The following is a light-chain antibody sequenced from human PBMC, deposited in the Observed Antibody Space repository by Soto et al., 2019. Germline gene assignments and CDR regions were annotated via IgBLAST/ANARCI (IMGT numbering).Light chain of an antibody. V-gene: IGLV2-23*01. Sequence: QSVLTQPASVSGSPGQSITISCTGTSSDVGSYNLVSWYQQHPGKAPKLMIYEGSKRPSGVSNRFSGSKSGNTASLTISGLQAEDEADYHCSSYAGSNPYVFGTGTKVTVL. CDR1: SSDVGSYNL. CDR2: EGS. J-gene: IGLJ1*01. CDR3: SSYAGSNPYV.